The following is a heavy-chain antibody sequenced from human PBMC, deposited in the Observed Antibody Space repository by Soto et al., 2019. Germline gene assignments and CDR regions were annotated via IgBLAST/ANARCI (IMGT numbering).Heavy chain of an antibody. V-gene: IGHV4-34*02. CDR3: ARGEGGFQY. J-gene: IGHJ1*01. Sequence: QVQLQQWGAGLLKPSETLSLTCAVYGESFRGYYWSWIRQPPGKGLEWIGEINHSGSTNYNPSLKSRVTISVDTSKNQVSLKLNSMTAADTAVYYCARGEGGFQYWGQGTRFTVSS. CDR2: INHSGST. CDR1: GESFRGYY.